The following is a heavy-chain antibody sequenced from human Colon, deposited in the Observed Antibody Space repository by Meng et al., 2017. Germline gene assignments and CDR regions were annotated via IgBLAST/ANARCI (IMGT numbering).Heavy chain of an antibody. CDR1: GGSISSSNW. CDR3: ASFPPPGKQWLVTDY. CDR2: IYHSGST. D-gene: IGHD6-19*01. J-gene: IGHJ4*02. Sequence: QVWPKEPGPGLVHPSGTLSLTCAVSGGSISSSNWWRWVRQPPGKGLEWIGEIYHSGSTNYNPSLKSRVTISVDKSKNQFSLKLSSVTAADTAVYYCASFPPPGKQWLVTDYWGQGTLVTVSS. V-gene: IGHV4-4*02.